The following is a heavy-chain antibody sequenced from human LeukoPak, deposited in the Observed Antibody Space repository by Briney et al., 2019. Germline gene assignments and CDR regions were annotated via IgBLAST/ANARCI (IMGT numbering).Heavy chain of an antibody. D-gene: IGHD6-19*01. Sequence: GGSLRLSCAASGFTFSSYEMNWVRQAPGKGLEWVGRIKSKTDGGTTDYAAPVKGRFTISRDDSKNTLYLQMNSLKTEDTAVYYCARVAGTYYYYYMDVWGKGTTVTISS. CDR1: GFTFSSYE. CDR3: ARVAGTYYYYYMDV. V-gene: IGHV3-15*01. CDR2: IKSKTDGGTT. J-gene: IGHJ6*03.